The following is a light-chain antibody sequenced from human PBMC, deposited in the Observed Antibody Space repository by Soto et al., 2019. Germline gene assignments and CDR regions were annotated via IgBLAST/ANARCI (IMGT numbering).Light chain of an antibody. V-gene: IGLV1-44*01. CDR3: APWDVSLSGVL. CDR2: NNN. J-gene: IGLJ2*01. Sequence: QSVLTQPPSASGTPGQRVTISCSGSSSNIASNPVHWYQQLPGTAPKLLIHNNNQRPSRVPDRFSGSKSGTSASLAISGLQSEDEADYYCAPWDVSLSGVLFGGGTKLTVL. CDR1: SSNIASNP.